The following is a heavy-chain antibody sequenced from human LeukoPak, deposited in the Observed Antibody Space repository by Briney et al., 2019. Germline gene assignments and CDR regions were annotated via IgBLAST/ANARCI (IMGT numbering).Heavy chain of an antibody. V-gene: IGHV4-39*01. CDR3: ARRIAAADTYYYYYYMDV. CDR1: GGSISSSSYY. D-gene: IGHD6-13*01. Sequence: SETLSLTCTVSGGSISSSSYYWGWIRQPPGKGLEWIGSIYYSGSTYYNPSLKSRVTISVDTSKNQFSLKLSSVTAADTAVYYCARRIAAADTYYYYYYMDVWGKGTTVTISS. J-gene: IGHJ6*03. CDR2: IYYSGST.